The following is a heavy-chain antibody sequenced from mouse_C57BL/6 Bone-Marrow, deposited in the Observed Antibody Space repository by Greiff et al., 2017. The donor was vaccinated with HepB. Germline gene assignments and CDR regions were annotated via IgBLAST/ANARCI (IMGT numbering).Heavy chain of an antibody. Sequence: QVQLQQPGAELVMPGASVKLSCKASGYTFTSYWMHWVKQRPGQGLEWIGEIDPSDSYTNYNQKFKGKSTLTVDKSSSTAYMQLSSLTSEDSAVYYGARKGDWDPYYFDYWGQGTTLTVSS. J-gene: IGHJ2*01. CDR2: IDPSDSYT. V-gene: IGHV1-69*01. CDR1: GYTFTSYW. CDR3: ARKGDWDPYYFDY. D-gene: IGHD4-1*01.